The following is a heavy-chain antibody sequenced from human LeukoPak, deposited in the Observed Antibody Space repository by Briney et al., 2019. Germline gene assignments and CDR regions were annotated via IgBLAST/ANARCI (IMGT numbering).Heavy chain of an antibody. CDR1: AFTFSSYR. J-gene: IGHJ4*02. D-gene: IGHD2-8*01. Sequence: GGSLRLSCAASAFTFSSYRMEWVRQAPGKGLEWGASISSGRMEIYYADAVKGRFTISRDNAKNSLYLQMSSLRGEDTAVYYCARGGCSHYDYWGPGTLVTVSS. V-gene: IGHV3-21*01. CDR3: ARGGCSHYDY. CDR2: ISSGRMEI.